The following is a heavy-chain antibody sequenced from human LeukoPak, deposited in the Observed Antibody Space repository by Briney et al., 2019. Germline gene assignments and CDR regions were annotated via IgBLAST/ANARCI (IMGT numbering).Heavy chain of an antibody. Sequence: PSETLSLTCTVSGGSISSSSYYWGWIRQPPGKGLEWIGSIYYSGSTYYNPSLKSRVTISVDTSKNQFSLKLSSVTAADTAVYYCARQSRVRGYSYGYGHFDYWGRGTLVTVSS. CDR3: ARQSRVRGYSYGYGHFDY. CDR2: IYYSGST. J-gene: IGHJ4*02. V-gene: IGHV4-39*01. D-gene: IGHD5-18*01. CDR1: GGSISSSSYY.